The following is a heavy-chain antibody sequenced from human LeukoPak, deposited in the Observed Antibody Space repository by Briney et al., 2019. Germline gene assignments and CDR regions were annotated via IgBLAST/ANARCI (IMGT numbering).Heavy chain of an antibody. CDR1: GGSISNNY. Sequence: SQTLSLTCTVSGGSISNNYWSWFRQPPGKGLEWIGYIYYSGSTNYNPSLKSRVTISVDTSKSQFSLKLSSVTAADTAVYYCASHKGFWGQGTLVTVSS. CDR3: ASHKGF. V-gene: IGHV4-59*01. CDR2: IYYSGST. J-gene: IGHJ4*02.